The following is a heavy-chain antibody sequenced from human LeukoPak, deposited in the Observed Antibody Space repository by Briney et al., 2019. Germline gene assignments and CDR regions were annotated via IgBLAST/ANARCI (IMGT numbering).Heavy chain of an antibody. CDR1: GYTFTSYG. Sequence: ASVKVSCKASGYTFTSYGISWVRQAPGQGLERMGWISAYNGDTNYAQQFQGRVTMTTDKSTTTAYMELRSLRSDDTAVYYCARDPVHYYDSSGYWRYWGQGTLVTVSS. CDR3: ARDPVHYYDSSGYWRY. V-gene: IGHV1-18*01. D-gene: IGHD3-22*01. J-gene: IGHJ4*02. CDR2: ISAYNGDT.